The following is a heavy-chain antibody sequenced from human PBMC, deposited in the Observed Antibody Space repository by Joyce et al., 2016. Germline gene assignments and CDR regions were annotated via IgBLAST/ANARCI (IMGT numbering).Heavy chain of an antibody. Sequence: AASGFTFSSYSMNWVHQAPGKGLEWVSFISSNRNYIYYADSVKGRFTISRGNAKSSLFLQMDSLRAEDTAVYYCARNSAPRASTYYGLDVWGQGTTVTVSS. V-gene: IGHV3-21*01. CDR2: ISSNRNYI. J-gene: IGHJ6*02. D-gene: IGHD5/OR15-5a*01. CDR1: GFTFSSYS. CDR3: ARNSAPRASTYYGLDV.